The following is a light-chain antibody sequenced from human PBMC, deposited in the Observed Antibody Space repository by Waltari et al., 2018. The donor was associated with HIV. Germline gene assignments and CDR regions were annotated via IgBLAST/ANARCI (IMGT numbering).Light chain of an antibody. CDR1: SSDVGGYNY. V-gene: IGLV2-14*03. J-gene: IGLJ3*02. CDR3: SSYTSSNWV. Sequence: QSALTQPASVSGSPGQSITISCTGTSSDVGGYNYFSWYQQHPGKAPKLMIYDVSNRPSGVSNRFSGSKSGNMASLTISGLQAEDEADYYCSSYTSSNWVFGGGTKLTVL. CDR2: DVS.